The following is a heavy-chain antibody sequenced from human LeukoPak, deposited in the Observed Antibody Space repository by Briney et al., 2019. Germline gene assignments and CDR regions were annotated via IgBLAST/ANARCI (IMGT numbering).Heavy chain of an antibody. V-gene: IGHV3-23*01. CDR2: FRAKECST. D-gene: IGHD5-18*01. CDR1: GFICSHYA. J-gene: IGHJ4*02. Sequence: GVSLRLTCAASGFICSHYAMSWLRQSPGEGLEWVSNFRAKECSTKYADSVKGRFTISRHHSKNTLYLQMNSLRAEDTAIYYRPRWIRPQSEFDYWRQRPLVTVSS. CDR3: PRWIRPQSEFDY.